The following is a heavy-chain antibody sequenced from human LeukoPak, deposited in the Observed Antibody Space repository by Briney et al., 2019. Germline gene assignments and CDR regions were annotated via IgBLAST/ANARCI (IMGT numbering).Heavy chain of an antibody. V-gene: IGHV3-74*01. CDR2: IHKDGLHT. J-gene: IGHJ4*02. Sequence: PGGSLRLSCAASGFTFNEFWMHWVRQVPGKGLMWVARIHKDGLHTWYADSMKGRFTISRDNAENTVYLQLNSLRVEDTAVYYCARESEAAGTYYLDHSGQGHLVTVSS. CDR3: ARESEAAGTYYLDH. D-gene: IGHD6-25*01. CDR1: GFTFNEFW.